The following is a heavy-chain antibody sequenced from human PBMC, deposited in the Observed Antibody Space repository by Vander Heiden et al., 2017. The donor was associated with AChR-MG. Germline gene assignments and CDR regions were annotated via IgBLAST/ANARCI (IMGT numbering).Heavy chain of an antibody. J-gene: IGHJ4*02. CDR2: IIPIFGTA. V-gene: IGHV1-69*01. Sequence: QVQLVQSGAEVKKPGSSVKVSCKASGGTFSSYAISWVRQAPGQGFEWMGGIIPIFGTANYAQRFQGRVTITADESTSTAYMELSSLRSEDTAVYYCARAIYLRHYDILTGYYKGFDYWGQGTLVTVSS. CDR3: ARAIYLRHYDILTGYYKGFDY. D-gene: IGHD3-9*01. CDR1: GGTFSSYA.